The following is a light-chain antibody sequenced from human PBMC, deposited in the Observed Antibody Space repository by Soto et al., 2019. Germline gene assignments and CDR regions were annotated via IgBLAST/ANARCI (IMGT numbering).Light chain of an antibody. CDR2: GAS. Sequence: EIVLTQSPGTLSLSPGERAALSCRASQSVSNSYLAWYQQKPGQAPRLLIYGASRRATGIPDRFSGSGSGTDFTFSISRLEPEDFAVYYCQQYGSSLLTFGGGTKVEVK. V-gene: IGKV3-20*01. J-gene: IGKJ4*01. CDR3: QQYGSSLLT. CDR1: QSVSNSY.